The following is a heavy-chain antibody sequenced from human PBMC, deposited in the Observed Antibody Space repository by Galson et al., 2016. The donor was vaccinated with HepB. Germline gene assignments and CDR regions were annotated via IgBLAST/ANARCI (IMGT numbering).Heavy chain of an antibody. J-gene: IGHJ4*02. V-gene: IGHV3-9*01. Sequence: PGKGLEWVSSISWNSGSIAYADSVKGRFTISRDNAKNSLYLHMNSLRPEDTALYYCAKDIEAWRIAVTGYFDYWGQGTLVTVSS. CDR3: AKDIEAWRIAVTGYFDY. CDR2: ISWNSGSI. D-gene: IGHD6-19*01.